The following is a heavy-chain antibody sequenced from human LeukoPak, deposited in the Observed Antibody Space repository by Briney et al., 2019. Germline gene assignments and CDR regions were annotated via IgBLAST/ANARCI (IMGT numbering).Heavy chain of an antibody. CDR3: ARDTMLRGAIIVLAAQGAFDI. Sequence: SQTLSLTCAISGDSVSSNRAAWNWIRQSPSRGLEWLGRTYYRSKWSYDYAVSVKSRITINPDTHKNQVSLQLNSVTPEDTAVYYCARDTMLRGAIIVLAAQGAFDIWGQGTMVTVSS. CDR1: GDSVSSNRAA. V-gene: IGHV6-1*01. J-gene: IGHJ3*02. CDR2: TYYRSKWSY. D-gene: IGHD3-10*01.